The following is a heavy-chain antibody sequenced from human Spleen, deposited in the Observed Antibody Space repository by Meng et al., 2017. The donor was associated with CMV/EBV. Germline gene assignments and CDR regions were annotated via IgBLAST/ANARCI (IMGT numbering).Heavy chain of an antibody. V-gene: IGHV4-34*01. CDR2: INHGGST. CDR3: ARDSSGWYDGYFDS. J-gene: IGHJ4*02. CDR1: GGSFCGYY. D-gene: IGHD6-19*01. Sequence: VYGGSFCGYYWSWIRQPPGKGLEWIGKINHGGSTFYNPSLKSRVTISLDMSKNQFSLGLTSMTAADTAVYYCARDSSGWYDGYFDSWGQGTLVTVSS.